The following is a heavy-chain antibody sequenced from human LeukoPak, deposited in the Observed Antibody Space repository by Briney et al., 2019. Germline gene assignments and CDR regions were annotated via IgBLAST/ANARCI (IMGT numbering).Heavy chain of an antibody. D-gene: IGHD4-17*01. CDR2: IYSGGTT. CDR3: ARGQSGDPAFDI. CDR1: GFSVSNNY. Sequence: GGSLRLSCEASGFSVSNNYMTWVRKAPGKGLEWVSVIYSGGTTYYGDSVEGRFTISRDNSRNTLNLQMNSLRAEDTAVYFCARGQSGDPAFDIWGQGTMVTVSS. V-gene: IGHV3-53*01. J-gene: IGHJ3*02.